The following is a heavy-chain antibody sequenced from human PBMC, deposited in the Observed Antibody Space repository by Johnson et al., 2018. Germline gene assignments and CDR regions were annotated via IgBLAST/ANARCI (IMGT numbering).Heavy chain of an antibody. V-gene: IGHV3-21*01. CDR2: ISSSSSYI. CDR1: GFTFSSYA. CDR3: AKDLEYSYGLLGFYYGMDV. J-gene: IGHJ6*02. D-gene: IGHD5-18*01. Sequence: EVQLVETGGGVVQPGRSLRLSCAASGFTFSSYAMHWVRQAPGKGLEWVSSISSSSSYIYYADSVKGRFTISRDNAKNSLYLQMNSLRAEDTAVYYCAKDLEYSYGLLGFYYGMDVWGQGTTVTVSS.